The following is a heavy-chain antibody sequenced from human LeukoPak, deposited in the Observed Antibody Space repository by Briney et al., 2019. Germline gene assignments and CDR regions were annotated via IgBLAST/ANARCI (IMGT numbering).Heavy chain of an antibody. V-gene: IGHV3-53*01. D-gene: IGHD3-10*01. CDR1: GFTVSSNY. J-gene: IGHJ3*02. CDR3: AREGSGIFRRRAFDI. CDR2: IYSGGST. Sequence: GGSLRLSCAASGFTVSSNYMSWVRQAPGKGLEWVSVIYSGGSTYYADSVKGRFTISRDNSKNTLYLQMNSLRAEDTAVYYCAREGSGIFRRRAFDIWGQGTMVTVSS.